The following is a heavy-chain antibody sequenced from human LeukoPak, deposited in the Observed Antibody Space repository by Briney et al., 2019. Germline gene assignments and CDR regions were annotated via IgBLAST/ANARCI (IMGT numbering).Heavy chain of an antibody. Sequence: GGSLRLSCAASGFTFSSYDMHWVRQATGKGLEWVSAIGSAGDTYYPDSVKGRFTISRENARNSFYLQMNSLRAGDTAVYYCARVLNFSRGTVTPLSNWYFDRWGRGTLVTVS. J-gene: IGHJ2*01. D-gene: IGHD4-17*01. V-gene: IGHV3-13*04. CDR1: GFTFSSYD. CDR2: IGSAGDT. CDR3: ARVLNFSRGTVTPLSNWYFDR.